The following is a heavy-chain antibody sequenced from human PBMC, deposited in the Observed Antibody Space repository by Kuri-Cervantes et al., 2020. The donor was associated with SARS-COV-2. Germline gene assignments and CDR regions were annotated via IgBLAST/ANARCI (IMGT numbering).Heavy chain of an antibody. CDR1: GFTFSIYA. CDR3: ARDITMVRGAYFDY. V-gene: IGHV3-23*01. CDR2: FSVSGNTT. Sequence: GESLKISCAASGFTFSIYAMSWVRQAPGKGLEWVSTFSVSGNTTYYADSVKGRFTISRDNSKNTLYLQMNSLRAEDTAVYYCARDITMVRGAYFDYWGQGTLVTVSS. J-gene: IGHJ4*02. D-gene: IGHD3-10*01.